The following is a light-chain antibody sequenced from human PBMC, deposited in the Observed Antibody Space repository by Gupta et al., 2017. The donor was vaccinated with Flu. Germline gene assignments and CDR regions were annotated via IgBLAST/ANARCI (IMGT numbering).Light chain of an antibody. CDR2: LAS. J-gene: IGKJ2*01. CDR3: MQALLTPFT. CDR1: QSLLHSNGYNY. V-gene: IGKV2-28*01. Sequence: DIVMTQSPPSLPVTPGETASISCRSGQSLLHSNGYNYLHWYLQKPGQSPQLLIPLASNRATGVPVRFSGSGSGTDFTLKISRMEDEDVGVYYCMQALLTPFTFGQGTKLQIK.